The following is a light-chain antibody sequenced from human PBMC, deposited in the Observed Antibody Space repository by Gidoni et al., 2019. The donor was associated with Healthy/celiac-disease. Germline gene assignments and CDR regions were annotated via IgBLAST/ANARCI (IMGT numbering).Light chain of an antibody. CDR1: SSDVGGYNY. V-gene: IGLV2-14*03. Sequence: QSALTQPASVAGSTGPSPTLSCTGTSSDVGGYNYVSWYPHHPGKAHNLMIYDVSNRHSVVSHRFSCSTSGNTSSLTISVLQAEDEADYYCSSYTSSSTLVFGGGTKLTVL. CDR2: DVS. CDR3: SSYTSSSTLV. J-gene: IGLJ2*01.